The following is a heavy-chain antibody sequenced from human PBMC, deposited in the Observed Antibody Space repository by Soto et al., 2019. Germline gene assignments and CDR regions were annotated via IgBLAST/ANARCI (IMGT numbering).Heavy chain of an antibody. CDR1: GFSFGSYW. Sequence: GGSLRLSCAASGFSFGSYWMSWVRQAPGKGLEWLATIKWDASEKKYVDSVKGRFTMSRDNVKNSLFLQMNSLRAEDTAVYYCARDHRSFGSSWYSIDYWGQGTLVTVS. V-gene: IGHV3-7*01. CDR2: IKWDASEK. J-gene: IGHJ4*02. D-gene: IGHD6-13*01. CDR3: ARDHRSFGSSWYSIDY.